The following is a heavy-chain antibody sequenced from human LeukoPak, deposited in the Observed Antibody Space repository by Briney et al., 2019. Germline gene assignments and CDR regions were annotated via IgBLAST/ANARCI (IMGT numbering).Heavy chain of an antibody. Sequence: PSETLSLTCTVSGGSISSGDYYWSWIRQPPGKGLEWIGYIYNSGSTYHNSSLKSRVSISVDTSRNQFSLKVSSVTAADTAVYYCASLTRNYDILTGYGPYYFDYWGQGTPVTVSS. D-gene: IGHD3-9*01. J-gene: IGHJ4*02. CDR2: IYNSGST. CDR3: ASLTRNYDILTGYGPYYFDY. CDR1: GGSISSGDYY. V-gene: IGHV4-30-4*08.